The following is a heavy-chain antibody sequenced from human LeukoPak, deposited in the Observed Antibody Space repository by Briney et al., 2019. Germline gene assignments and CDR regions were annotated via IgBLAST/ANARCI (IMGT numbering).Heavy chain of an antibody. J-gene: IGHJ4*02. CDR3: AKSVSGGWYTAFDY. CDR2: INPSGGST. D-gene: IGHD6-19*01. V-gene: IGHV1-46*01. CDR1: GYTFTSYY. Sequence: ASVKVSCKASGYTFTSYYMHWVRQAPGQGLKWMGIINPSGGSTSYAQKFQGKVTMTRDMSTSTVYMELSSLRAEDTAVYYCAKSVSGGWYTAFDYWGQGTLVTASS.